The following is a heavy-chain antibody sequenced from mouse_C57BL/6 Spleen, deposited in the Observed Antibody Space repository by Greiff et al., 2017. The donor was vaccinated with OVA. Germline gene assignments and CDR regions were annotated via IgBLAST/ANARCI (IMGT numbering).Heavy chain of an antibody. CDR1: GFTFSDYY. V-gene: IGHV5-12*01. CDR2: ISNGGGST. Sequence: EVQLQESGGGLVQPGGSLKLSCAASGFTFSDYYMYWVRQTPEKRLEWVAYISNGGGSTYYTDTVKGRFTISRDNAKNTLYLQMSRLKSEDTAMYYCARHRGAMDYWGQGTSVTVSS. CDR3: ARHRGAMDY. D-gene: IGHD3-3*01. J-gene: IGHJ4*01.